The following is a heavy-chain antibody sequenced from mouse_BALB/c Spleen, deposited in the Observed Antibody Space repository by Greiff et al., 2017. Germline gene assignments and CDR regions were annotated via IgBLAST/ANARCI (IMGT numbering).Heavy chain of an antibody. CDR2: IRLKSNNYAT. J-gene: IGHJ4*01. CDR3: TRNYGSSYEDYYYAMDY. Sequence: EVKVEESGGGLVQPGGSMKLSCVASGFTFSNYWMNWVRQSPEKGLEWVAEIRLKSNNYATHYAESVKGRFTISRDDSKSSVYLQMNNLRAEDTGIYYCTRNYGSSYEDYYYAMDYWGQGTSVTVSS. CDR1: GFTFSNYW. D-gene: IGHD1-1*01. V-gene: IGHV6-6*02.